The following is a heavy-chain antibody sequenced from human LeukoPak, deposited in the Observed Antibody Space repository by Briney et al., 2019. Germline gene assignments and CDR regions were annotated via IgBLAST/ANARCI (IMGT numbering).Heavy chain of an antibody. J-gene: IGHJ5*02. V-gene: IGHV1-18*01. CDR3: AREDSTSSNWFDP. CDR1: GYSFTTYG. Sequence: ASVKVSCKASGYSFTTYGISWVRQAPGQGLEWMGWISADSANTNYAQKFQGRVTMTRDTSISTAYMELNRLRSDDTAVYYCAREDSTSSNWFDPWGQGTLVTVSS. D-gene: IGHD6-13*01. CDR2: ISADSANT.